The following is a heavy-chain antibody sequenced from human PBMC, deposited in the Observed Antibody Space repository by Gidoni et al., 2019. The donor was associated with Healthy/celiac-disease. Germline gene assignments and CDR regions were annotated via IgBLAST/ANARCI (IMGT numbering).Heavy chain of an antibody. J-gene: IGHJ4*02. CDR3: AKGGGYDYGYFDY. CDR1: GFTFSSYA. D-gene: IGHD5-12*01. CDR2: ISGSGGST. Sequence: EVQLLASGGGLVQPGGSLRLYCPASGFTFSSYAMSWVRQAPGKGLEWVSAISGSGGSTYYADSVKGRFTISRDNSKNTLYLQMNSLRAEDTAVYYCAKGGGYDYGYFDYWGQGTLVTVSS. V-gene: IGHV3-23*01.